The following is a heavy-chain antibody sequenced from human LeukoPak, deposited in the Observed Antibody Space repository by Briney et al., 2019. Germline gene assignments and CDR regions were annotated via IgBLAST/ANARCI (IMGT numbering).Heavy chain of an antibody. D-gene: IGHD6-13*01. CDR3: ARVARVYQAFNWFDP. Sequence: SVKVSCKASGGTFSSYAISWVRQAPGQGLEWMGGIIPIFGTANYAQKFQGRVTITADESTSTAYMELSSLRSQDTAVYYCARVARVYQAFNWFDPWGQATLATVSA. CDR2: IIPIFGTA. V-gene: IGHV1-69*01. CDR1: GGTFSSYA. J-gene: IGHJ5*02.